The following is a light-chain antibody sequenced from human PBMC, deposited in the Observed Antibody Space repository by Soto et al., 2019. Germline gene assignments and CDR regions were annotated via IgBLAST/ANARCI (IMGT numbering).Light chain of an antibody. CDR3: QQRSNWPLT. J-gene: IGKJ5*01. V-gene: IGKV3-11*01. CDR1: QSVSNNY. CDR2: GAS. Sequence: EIVLTESRGTRSLSPGERATLSCRASQSVSNNYLAWYQQKPGQAPRLLIYGASTRATDVPARFSGSGSGTEFTLTISSLEPEDFAVYYCQQRSNWPLTFGQGTRLEIK.